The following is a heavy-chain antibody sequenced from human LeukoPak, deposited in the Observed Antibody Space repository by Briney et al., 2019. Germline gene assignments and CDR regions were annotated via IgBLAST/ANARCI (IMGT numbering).Heavy chain of an antibody. V-gene: IGHV3-30*03. J-gene: IGHJ4*02. CDR3: ARDKSYFGSGNYHYFDS. CDR1: GFAFSQFP. Sequence: GGSLRLSCVASGFAFSQFPVHWVRQAPGKRLEWVAFVSHDGGNKKYGDSVKGRFTISRDNSKNTVYLQMNSLRPEDTALYYCARDKSYFGSGNYHYFDSWGQGALVIVSS. CDR2: VSHDGGNK. D-gene: IGHD3-10*01.